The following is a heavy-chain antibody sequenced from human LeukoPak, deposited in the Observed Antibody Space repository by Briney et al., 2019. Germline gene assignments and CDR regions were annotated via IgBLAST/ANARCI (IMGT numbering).Heavy chain of an antibody. CDR2: ISDSGGST. V-gene: IGHV3-23*01. J-gene: IGHJ2*01. CDR3: AKDRSPGYSSGWYRYFDL. CDR1: GFTLSSHA. D-gene: IGHD6-19*01. Sequence: GESLTLSCAASGFTLSSHAMSWVRQAPGKGLEWVSAISDSGGSTCYADSVKGRFTISSDNSKHTLYLLMNSLRAEDTAVYYCAKDRSPGYSSGWYRYFDLWGRGTLVTVSS.